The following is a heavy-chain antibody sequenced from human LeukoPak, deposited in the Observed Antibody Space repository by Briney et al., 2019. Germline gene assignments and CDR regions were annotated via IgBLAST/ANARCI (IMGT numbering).Heavy chain of an antibody. CDR3: AKNYDSSGYYLGWFDP. Sequence: GRSLRLSCAASGFTFSSYGMHWVRQAPGKGLEWVAVISYDGSNKYYADSVKGRFTISRDNSKNTLYLQMNSLRADDTAVYYCAKNYDSSGYYLGWFDPWGQGTLVTVSS. CDR2: ISYDGSNK. J-gene: IGHJ5*02. V-gene: IGHV3-30*18. CDR1: GFTFSSYG. D-gene: IGHD3-22*01.